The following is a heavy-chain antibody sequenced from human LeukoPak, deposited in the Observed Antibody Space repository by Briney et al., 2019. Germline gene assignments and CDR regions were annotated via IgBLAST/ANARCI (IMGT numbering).Heavy chain of an antibody. CDR3: ARDYGPTHFYGSGTLLSPDY. CDR2: IIAYNGNT. CDR1: GYIFTSYG. V-gene: IGHV1-18*01. J-gene: IGHJ4*02. D-gene: IGHD3-10*01. Sequence: ASVNVSCKASGYIFTSYGISCVRQPPAQGLDWMGCIIAYNGNTNYAQKLQGRVTMTTDTSTSTAYMELRSLRSDDTAVYYCARDYGPTHFYGSGTLLSPDYWGQGTLVTVSS.